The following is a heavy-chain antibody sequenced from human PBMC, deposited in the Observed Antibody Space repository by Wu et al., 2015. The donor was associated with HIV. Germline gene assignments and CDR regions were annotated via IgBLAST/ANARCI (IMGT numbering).Heavy chain of an antibody. CDR3: ARVRGEHGYGMDV. CDR2: IIPIFGTT. Sequence: QVQLVQSGTEVKKPGSSVKVSCKASGGTFSNYAITWVRQAPEQGLEWMGGIIPIFGTTKYSQRFQGRVTIIADESTTTAYMELSSLKSEDTAIYYCARVRGEHGYGMDVWGQGDHGHRLL. D-gene: IGHD3-10*01. J-gene: IGHJ6*02. CDR1: GGTFSNYA. V-gene: IGHV1-69*12.